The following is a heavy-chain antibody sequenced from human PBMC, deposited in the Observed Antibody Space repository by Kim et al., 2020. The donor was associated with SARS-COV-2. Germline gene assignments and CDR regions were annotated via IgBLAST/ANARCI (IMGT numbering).Heavy chain of an antibody. CDR2: INHSGST. V-gene: IGHV4-34*01. CDR3: AINRRGVDDY. CDR1: GGSFSGYY. J-gene: IGHJ4*02. D-gene: IGHD3-10*01. Sequence: SETLSLTCAVYGGSFSGYYWSWIRQPPGKGLEWIGEINHSGSTNYNPSLKSRVTISVDTSKNQFSLKLSSVTAADTAVYYCAINRRGVDDYWGQGTLVTVSS.